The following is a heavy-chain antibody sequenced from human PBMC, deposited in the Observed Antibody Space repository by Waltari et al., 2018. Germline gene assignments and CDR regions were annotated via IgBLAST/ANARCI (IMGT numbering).Heavy chain of an antibody. V-gene: IGHV3-21*01. CDR2: ISSSSSYI. CDR3: ARGVEMATNLFDY. CDR1: GFTFSSYS. Sequence: EVQLVESGGGLVKPGGSLRLSCAASGFTFSSYSMNWVRQAPGKGLEWVSSISSSSSYIYYADSVKGRFTISRDNAKNSLYLQMNSLRAEDTAVYYCARGVEMATNLFDYWGQGTLVTVSS. J-gene: IGHJ4*02. D-gene: IGHD5-12*01.